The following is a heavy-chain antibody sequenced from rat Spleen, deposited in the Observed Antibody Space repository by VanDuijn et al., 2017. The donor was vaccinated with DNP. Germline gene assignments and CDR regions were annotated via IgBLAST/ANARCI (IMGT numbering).Heavy chain of an antibody. CDR2: SSYDGGST. Sequence: EVQLVESGGGLVQPGGSLKLSCAASGFTFRDYYMAWVRQAPTKGLEWVAYSSYDGGSTYNGDSVKGRFTISRDNAKSTLYLQMNSLRSEDMATYYCARPMDYYSGGFAYWGQGTLVTVSS. CDR3: ARPMDYYSGGFAY. CDR1: GFTFRDYY. D-gene: IGHD1-1*01. V-gene: IGHV5-22*01. J-gene: IGHJ3*01.